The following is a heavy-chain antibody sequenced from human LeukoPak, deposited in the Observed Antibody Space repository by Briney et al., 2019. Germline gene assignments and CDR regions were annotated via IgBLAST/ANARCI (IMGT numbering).Heavy chain of an antibody. CDR2: ISGSGGST. Sequence: GGSLRLSCAASGFTFSSYAMSWVRQAPGKGLEWVPAISGSGGSTYYADSVKGRFTISRDNSKNTLYLQMNSLRAEDTAVYYCAKWRQYDFWSGYYRGGFDYWGQGTLVTVSS. CDR1: GFTFSSYA. D-gene: IGHD3-3*01. J-gene: IGHJ4*02. CDR3: AKWRQYDFWSGYYRGGFDY. V-gene: IGHV3-23*01.